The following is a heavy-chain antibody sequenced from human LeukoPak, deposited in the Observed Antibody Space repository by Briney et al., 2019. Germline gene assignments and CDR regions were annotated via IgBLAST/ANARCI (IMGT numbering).Heavy chain of an antibody. CDR2: ISNSGTT. CDR3: ARRPAGTLDY. D-gene: IGHD6-19*01. J-gene: IGHJ4*02. Sequence: SETLSLTCAVYGESFSGYFWNWIRQAPGKGLEWIGEISNSGTTNYNPSLKSRVTISVDTSKNQFSLKVNSVTAADTAVYYCARRPAGTLDYWGQGTLVTVSS. CDR1: GESFSGYF. V-gene: IGHV4-34*01.